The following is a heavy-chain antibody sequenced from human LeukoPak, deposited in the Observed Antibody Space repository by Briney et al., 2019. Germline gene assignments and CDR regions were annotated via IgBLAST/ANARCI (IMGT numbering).Heavy chain of an antibody. CDR3: ARTYYDILTGAYDAFDI. CDR1: GYTFTSYD. J-gene: IGHJ3*02. D-gene: IGHD3-9*01. V-gene: IGHV1-8*02. Sequence: ASVKVSCKASGYTFTSYDINWVRQATGQGLEWMGWMNPNSGNTFYAQKFQGRVTMTGNTSISTAYMELSSLRSEDTAVYYCARTYYDILTGAYDAFDIWGQGTMVTVSS. CDR2: MNPNSGNT.